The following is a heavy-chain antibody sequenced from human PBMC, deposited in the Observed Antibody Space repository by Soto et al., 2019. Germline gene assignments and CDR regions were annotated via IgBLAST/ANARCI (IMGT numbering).Heavy chain of an antibody. J-gene: IGHJ4*02. CDR1: GFTFSSYG. CDR2: IWYDGSNK. V-gene: IGHV3-33*01. Sequence: QVQLVESGGGVVQPGRSLRLSCAASGFTFSSYGMHWVRQAPGKGLEWVAVIWYDGSNKYYADSVKGRFTISRDNSKNTLYLQMNSLRAEDTAVYYCARDARYEYIWGSYRYTAGYYFDYWGQGTLVTVSS. D-gene: IGHD3-16*02. CDR3: ARDARYEYIWGSYRYTAGYYFDY.